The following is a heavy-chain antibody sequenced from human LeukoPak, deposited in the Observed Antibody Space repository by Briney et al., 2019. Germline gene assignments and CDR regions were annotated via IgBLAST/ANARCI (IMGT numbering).Heavy chain of an antibody. J-gene: IGHJ4*02. CDR2: IYRSGSA. Sequence: SETLSLTCALSGDSINTHNFFSWVRQPPGEGLEWIGEIYRSGSANYNPSLKSRVTISVDKSKNHFSLTLNSVTAADTAVYYCTRDYGYWGQGILVTVSS. CDR3: TRDYGY. CDR1: GDSINTHNF. V-gene: IGHV4-4*02. D-gene: IGHD2-15*01.